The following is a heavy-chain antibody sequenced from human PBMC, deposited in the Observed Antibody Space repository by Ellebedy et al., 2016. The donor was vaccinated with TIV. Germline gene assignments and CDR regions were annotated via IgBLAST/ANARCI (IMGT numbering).Heavy chain of an antibody. CDR2: IRSDGSTK. V-gene: IGHV3-30*02. D-gene: IGHD3-10*01. CDR1: GFTFSTYG. J-gene: IGHJ4*02. Sequence: GESLKISCEASGFTFSTYGMHWVRQAPGKGLEWVAFIRSDGSTKYYADSAKGRFTISRDNAKNTVYLQMNSLRVEDTAVYYCVRDPKGGSGFYWGQGTLVTVSS. CDR3: VRDPKGGSGFY.